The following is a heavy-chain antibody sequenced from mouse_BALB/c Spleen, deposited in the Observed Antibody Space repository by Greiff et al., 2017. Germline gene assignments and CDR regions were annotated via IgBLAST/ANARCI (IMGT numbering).Heavy chain of an antibody. J-gene: IGHJ2*01. V-gene: IGHV5-6-5*01. D-gene: IGHD2-4*01. CDR1: GFTFSSYA. CDR2: ISSGGST. CDR3: ARGEVITTGNFDY. Sequence: DVKLVESGGGLVKPGGSLKLSCAASGFTFSSYAMSWVRQTPEKRLEWVASISSGGSTYYPDSVKGRFTISRDNARNILYLQMSSLRSEDTAMYYCARGEVITTGNFDYWGQGTTLTVSS.